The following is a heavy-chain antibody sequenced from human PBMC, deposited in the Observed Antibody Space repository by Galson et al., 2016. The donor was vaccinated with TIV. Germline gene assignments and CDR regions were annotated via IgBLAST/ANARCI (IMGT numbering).Heavy chain of an antibody. CDR1: GYSFSNYW. CDR2: IDPRDSYT. Sequence: QSGAEVKKPGESLRISCRGSGYSFSNYWITWVRQMPGKGLEWMGRIDPRDSYTNYSPSFQGHVTMSADKSISTAYLQWSSLKASDSAIYYCTTGSMTTVSCFPHWGRGTLVAVSS. D-gene: IGHD4-11*01. CDR3: TTGSMTTVSCFPH. V-gene: IGHV5-10-1*01. J-gene: IGHJ1*01.